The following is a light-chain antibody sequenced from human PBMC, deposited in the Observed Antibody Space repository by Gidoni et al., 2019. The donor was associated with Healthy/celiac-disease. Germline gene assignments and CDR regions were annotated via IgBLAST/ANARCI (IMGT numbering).Light chain of an antibody. J-gene: IGLJ2*01. CDR2: GKN. V-gene: IGLV3-19*01. CDR3: NSRDSSGNHPYVV. Sequence: SSELTQDPAVSVALGQTVRITCQGYSLRSYYASWYQQKPGQAPVLVIYGKNNRPSGIPDRFAGSSSGNTASLTITGAQAEYEADYYCNSRDSSGNHPYVVFGGGTKLTVL. CDR1: SLRSYY.